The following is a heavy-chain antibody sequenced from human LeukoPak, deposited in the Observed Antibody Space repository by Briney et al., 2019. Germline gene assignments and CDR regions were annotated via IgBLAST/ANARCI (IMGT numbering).Heavy chain of an antibody. Sequence: ASETLSLTCTVSGGSISSGSYYWSWIRQPAGKGLEWIGRIYTSGSTNYNPSLKSRVTISVDTSKNQFSLKLSSVTAADTAVYYCARDASYSYGPYYFDYWGQGTLVTVSS. D-gene: IGHD5-18*01. V-gene: IGHV4-61*02. CDR3: ARDASYSYGPYYFDY. CDR2: IYTSGST. CDR1: GGSISSGSYY. J-gene: IGHJ4*02.